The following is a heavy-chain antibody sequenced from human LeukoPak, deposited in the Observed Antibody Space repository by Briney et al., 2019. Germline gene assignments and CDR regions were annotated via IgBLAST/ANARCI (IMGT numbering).Heavy chain of an antibody. CDR1: GFTFSSYA. CDR3: ARSLLSAGGSIDY. V-gene: IGHV3-23*01. J-gene: IGHJ4*02. Sequence: GGSLRLSCAASGFTFSSYAMSWVRQAPGKGLEWVSAISGSGGSTYYADSVKGRFTISRDNSKNTLYLQMNSLKASDTAMYYCARSLLSAGGSIDYWGQGTLVTVSS. D-gene: IGHD3-16*02. CDR2: ISGSGGST.